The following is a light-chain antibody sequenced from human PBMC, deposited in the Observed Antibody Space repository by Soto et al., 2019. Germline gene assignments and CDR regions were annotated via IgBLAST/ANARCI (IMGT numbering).Light chain of an antibody. CDR1: QSVSGSY. Sequence: EIMLTQAPGTLSLSPGDRATLSCRASQSVSGSYLAWYQQKPGQAPRLLIYDASSRATGIPDRFSGSGSGTDFTLTISRLEPEDFAVYYCQHYGSSRTFGQGTKVDIK. CDR2: DAS. V-gene: IGKV3-20*01. CDR3: QHYGSSRT. J-gene: IGKJ1*01.